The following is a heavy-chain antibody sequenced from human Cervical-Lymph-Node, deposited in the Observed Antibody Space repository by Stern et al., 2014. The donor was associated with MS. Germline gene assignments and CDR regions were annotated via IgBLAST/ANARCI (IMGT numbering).Heavy chain of an antibody. CDR3: ARDQLKYGDLLYYFDY. D-gene: IGHD4-17*01. CDR2: ISSSSSTI. CDR1: GFTFSSYS. V-gene: IGHV3-48*02. J-gene: IGHJ4*02. Sequence: VQLVESGGGLVQPGGSLRLYCAASGFTFSSYSMNWVRQAPGKGLEWVSYISSSSSTIYYADSVKGRFTISRDNAKNSLYLQMNSLRDEDTAVYYCARDQLKYGDLLYYFDYWGQGTLVTVSS.